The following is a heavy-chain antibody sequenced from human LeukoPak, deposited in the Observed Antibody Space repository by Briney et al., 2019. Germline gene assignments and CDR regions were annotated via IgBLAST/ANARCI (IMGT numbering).Heavy chain of an antibody. J-gene: IGHJ5*02. V-gene: IGHV4-38-2*02. D-gene: IGHD3-22*01. CDR3: ARETLDSSGYPNWFDP. Sequence: PSETLSLTCTVSGYSISSDYYWGWVRQPPGKGLEWIRSIYHSGSTYYNPSLKSRVTISVDTSKNQFSLKLTSVTAADTAVYYCARETLDSSGYPNWFDPWGQGTLVTVSS. CDR2: IYHSGST. CDR1: GYSISSDYY.